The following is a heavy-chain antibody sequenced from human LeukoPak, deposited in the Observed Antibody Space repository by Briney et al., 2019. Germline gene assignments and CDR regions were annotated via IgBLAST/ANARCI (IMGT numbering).Heavy chain of an antibody. V-gene: IGHV4-59*08. Sequence: ETLSLTCTVSGGSISSYYWSWIRQPPKKGLEWIGYIHYSGSTNYNPSLNSRVSISVDTSKNQFSLRLTSVTAADTAVYYCARHSRTYYDFDYWGQGTLVTVSS. CDR2: IHYSGST. CDR3: ARHSRTYYDFDY. D-gene: IGHD1-26*01. J-gene: IGHJ4*02. CDR1: GGSISSYY.